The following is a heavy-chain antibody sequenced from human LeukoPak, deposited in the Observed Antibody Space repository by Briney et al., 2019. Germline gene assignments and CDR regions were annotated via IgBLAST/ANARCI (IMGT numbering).Heavy chain of an antibody. CDR1: GGTFRSYA. J-gene: IGHJ6*04. V-gene: IGHV1-69*13. CDR2: IIPIFGTA. Sequence: GASVKVSCKASGGTFRSYAISWVRQAPGQGLEWMGGIIPIFGTANYAQKFQGRVTITADESTSTAYMELSSLRSEDTAVYYCARDTRWFGESDYYYYGMDVWGKGTTVTVSS. D-gene: IGHD3-10*01. CDR3: ARDTRWFGESDYYYYGMDV.